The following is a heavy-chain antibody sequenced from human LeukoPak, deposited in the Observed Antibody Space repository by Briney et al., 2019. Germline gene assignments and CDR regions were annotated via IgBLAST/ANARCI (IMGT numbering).Heavy chain of an antibody. CDR3: ARVNGYCTSTSCHDY. V-gene: IGHV1-18*01. CDR2: ISAYNGNS. CDR1: GGTFSSYA. D-gene: IGHD2-2*01. Sequence: VASVKVSCKASGGTFSSYAISWVRQAPGQGLEWMGWISAYNGNSDYAQKLQGRVTMTTDTSTSTDTSTNTAYMELRSLTSDDTAVYYCARVNGYCTSTSCHDYWGQGTLVTVSS. J-gene: IGHJ4*02.